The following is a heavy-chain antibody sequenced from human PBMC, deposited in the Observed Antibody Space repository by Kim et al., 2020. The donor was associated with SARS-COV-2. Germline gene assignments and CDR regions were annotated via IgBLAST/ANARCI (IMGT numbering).Heavy chain of an antibody. CDR1: GFTVSSNY. V-gene: IGHV3-53*01. Sequence: GGSLRLSCAASGFTVSSNYMSWVRQAPGKGLEWVSVIYSGGSTYYADSVKGRFTISRDNSKNTLYLQMNSLRAEYTAVYYCARAALSGSSDDAFDIWGQGTMVTVSS. D-gene: IGHD1-26*01. CDR3: ARAALSGSSDDAFDI. J-gene: IGHJ3*02. CDR2: IYSGGST.